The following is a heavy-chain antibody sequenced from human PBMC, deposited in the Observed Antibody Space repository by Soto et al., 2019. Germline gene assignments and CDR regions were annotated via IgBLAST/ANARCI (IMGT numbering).Heavy chain of an antibody. V-gene: IGHV4-30-2*01. D-gene: IGHD6-19*01. Sequence: TLSLTCAVSGGSISSGGYSWSWIRQPPGKGLEWIGYIYHSGSTYYNPSLKSRVTISVDRSKNQFSLKLSSVTAADTAVYYCARIAVAASSYYFDYWGQGTLVTVSS. J-gene: IGHJ4*02. CDR3: ARIAVAASSYYFDY. CDR2: IYHSGST. CDR1: GGSISSGGYS.